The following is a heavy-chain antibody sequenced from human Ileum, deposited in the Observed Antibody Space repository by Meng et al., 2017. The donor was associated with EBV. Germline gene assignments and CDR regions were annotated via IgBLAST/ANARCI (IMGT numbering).Heavy chain of an antibody. V-gene: IGHV4-4*02. CDR2: IAQICRS. CDR3: LRGSGGSV. CDR1: GCPTTNKIC. D-gene: IGHD3-10*01. J-gene: IGHJ1*01. Sequence: VSLTAPICGCPTTNKICWTCAPQTPGKGLDGIGSIAQICRSAHNPSLKSRVSRSLDKSKNQFSLKLTSVTAADTAVYHCLRGSGGSVWGQGTLVTVSS.